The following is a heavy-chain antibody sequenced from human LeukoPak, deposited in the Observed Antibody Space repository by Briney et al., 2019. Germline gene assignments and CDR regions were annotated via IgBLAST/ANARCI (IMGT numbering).Heavy chain of an antibody. CDR3: ARNIDYDSTGYHFDY. J-gene: IGHJ4*02. D-gene: IGHD3-22*01. CDR2: INWNGGST. V-gene: IGHV3-20*04. Sequence: GGSLRPSCAVAGFSLDDYGISWVRQAPGKGLGWVSGINWNGGSTGYADSVKGRFTISRDNAKNSLYLQMNSLRAEDTALYYCARNIDYDSTGYHFDYWGQGTLVTVSS. CDR1: GFSLDDYG.